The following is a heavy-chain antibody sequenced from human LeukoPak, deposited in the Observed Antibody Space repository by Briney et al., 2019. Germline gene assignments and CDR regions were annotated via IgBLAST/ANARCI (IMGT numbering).Heavy chain of an antibody. J-gene: IGHJ6*02. CDR1: GFTFSSYA. Sequence: GGSLRLSCAASGFTFSSYAMSWVRQAPGKGLEWVSAISGSGGSTYYADSVKGRFTISRDNSKNTLYLQVNSLRAEDTAVYYCAKTLYCSSTSCYPNVFNGIGMDVWGQGTTVTVSS. CDR2: ISGSGGST. V-gene: IGHV3-23*01. D-gene: IGHD2-2*01. CDR3: AKTLYCSSTSCYPNVFNGIGMDV.